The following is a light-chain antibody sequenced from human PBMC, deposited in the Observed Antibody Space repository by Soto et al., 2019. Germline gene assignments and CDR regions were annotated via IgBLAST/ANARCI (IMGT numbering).Light chain of an antibody. Sequence: AIPLTQSPSSLSAFVGDRVTITCRASHDISSALAWYQQKPGRAPKLLIYDASKLQSGVPSRFSGSGYGTDFTLTISRLQPEDFATYSCQQFNNYPRTFGQGTKVEIK. CDR2: DAS. CDR1: HDISSA. J-gene: IGKJ1*01. CDR3: QQFNNYPRT. V-gene: IGKV1D-13*01.